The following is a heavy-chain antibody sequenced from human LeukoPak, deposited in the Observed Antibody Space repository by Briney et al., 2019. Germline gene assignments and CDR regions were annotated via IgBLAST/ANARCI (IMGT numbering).Heavy chain of an antibody. Sequence: SETLSLTCAVYGGSFSGYSLSWIRQPPGKGLEWIGEIYHSGSTNYNPSLKSRVTISIDTSKKQFSLKMSSVTAADTAVYFCARGRTDSSEIVYWGQGTLVTVSS. CDR1: GGSFSGYS. D-gene: IGHD6-6*01. CDR2: IYHSGST. J-gene: IGHJ4*02. V-gene: IGHV4-34*01. CDR3: ARGRTDSSEIVY.